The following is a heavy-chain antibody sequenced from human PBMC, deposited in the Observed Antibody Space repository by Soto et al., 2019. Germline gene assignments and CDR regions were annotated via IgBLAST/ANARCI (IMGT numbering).Heavy chain of an antibody. D-gene: IGHD3-16*01. CDR1: GDSVTSGNYY. CDR2: IYYSGST. CDR3: AVIPVGSYMIYWFDA. J-gene: IGHJ5*01. V-gene: IGHV4-61*01. Sequence: SEALSLTSTVSGDSVTSGNYYWSWIRQPPGKGLEWIGHIYYSGSTNYSPSLKSRVTISLDTSNNQFSLKVTSVTAADTAEYYCAVIPVGSYMIYWFDAWGEGTLVPAS.